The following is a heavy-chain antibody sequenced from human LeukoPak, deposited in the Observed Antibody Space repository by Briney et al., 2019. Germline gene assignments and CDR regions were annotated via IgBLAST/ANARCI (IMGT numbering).Heavy chain of an antibody. V-gene: IGHV3-21*01. CDR3: ARDSGSYYIDY. J-gene: IGHJ4*02. CDR1: GFTFDTHA. CDR2: MSGHGHNV. Sequence: EGSLRLSCAASGFTFDTHAMSWVRQAPGKGLEWISTMSGHGHNVYYADSVKGRFTISRDNAKNSLYLQMNSLRAEDTAVYYCARDSGSYYIDYWGQGTLVTVSS. D-gene: IGHD3-10*01.